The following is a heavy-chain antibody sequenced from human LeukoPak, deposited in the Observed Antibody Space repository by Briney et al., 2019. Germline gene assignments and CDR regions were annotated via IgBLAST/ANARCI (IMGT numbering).Heavy chain of an antibody. CDR1: GFTFSSYS. D-gene: IGHD5-12*01. CDR2: ISSGSSYI. J-gene: IGHJ4*02. Sequence: GGSLRLSCAASGFTFSSYSMNWVRQAPGKGLEWVSSISSGSSYIYYADSVRGRFTISRDNAKRSLYLQMNSLRAEDTAVYYCARAAGGVSGYDLYYFDYWGQGALVTVSS. CDR3: ARAAGGVSGYDLYYFDY. V-gene: IGHV3-21*01.